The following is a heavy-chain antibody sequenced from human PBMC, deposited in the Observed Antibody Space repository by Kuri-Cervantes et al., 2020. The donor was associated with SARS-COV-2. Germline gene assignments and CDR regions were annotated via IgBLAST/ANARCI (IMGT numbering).Heavy chain of an antibody. CDR1: GFTFSGHW. V-gene: IGHV3-74*01. CDR3: AWGWYYYDSSGYYTPWDFDY. CDR2: INPDGSYT. D-gene: IGHD3-22*01. Sequence: GGSLRLSCAASGFTFSGHWIHWVRQAPGKGLVWVSRINPDGSYTNNADSVKGRFTLSRDNAKNMLYLQMNSLRAEDTAVYYCAWGWYYYDSSGYYTPWDFDYWGQGTLVTVSS. J-gene: IGHJ4*02.